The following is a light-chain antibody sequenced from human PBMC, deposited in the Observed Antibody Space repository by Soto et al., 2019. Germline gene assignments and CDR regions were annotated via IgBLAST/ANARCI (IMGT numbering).Light chain of an antibody. Sequence: QSVLTQPPSASGTPGQWVTISWSGSSSNVGGNPVNWYQHVPTTAPKLLIYTNTHRPSRVPGRFSCSKCGTSASLAIRSLQSEDAPDYYCASWDERLNRPVFGTGTKVTVL. V-gene: IGLV1-44*01. CDR1: SSNVGGNP. J-gene: IGLJ1*01. CDR3: ASWDERLNRPV. CDR2: TNT.